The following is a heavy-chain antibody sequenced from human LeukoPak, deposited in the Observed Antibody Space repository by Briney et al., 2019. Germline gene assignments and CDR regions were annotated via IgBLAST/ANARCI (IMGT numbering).Heavy chain of an antibody. J-gene: IGHJ5*02. D-gene: IGHD2-21*01. V-gene: IGHV1-46*01. CDR2: INPSGGST. Sequence: ASVKFSCKASGYTFTHYYIHWVRQAPGQGLEWMGIINPSGGSTSYAQKFQGRVTITADESTSTAYMELSSLRSEDTAVYYCARAGINILWWWGFDPWGQGTLVTVSS. CDR3: ARAGINILWWWGFDP. CDR1: GYTFTHYY.